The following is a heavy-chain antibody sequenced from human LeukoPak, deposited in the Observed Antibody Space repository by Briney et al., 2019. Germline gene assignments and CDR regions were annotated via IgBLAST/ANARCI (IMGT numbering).Heavy chain of an antibody. CDR1: GFTVSTNY. J-gene: IGHJ4*02. V-gene: IGHV3-53*01. CDR2: IYSGGST. Sequence: GGSLRLSCAASGFTVSTNYMSWVRQAPGKGLEWVSVIYSGGSTYYADSVKGRFNISRDNSKNTLYLQMNSLRVEDTAVYYCARCKGIPFSGSYDYWGQGTLVTVSS. CDR3: ARCKGIPFSGSYDY. D-gene: IGHD1-26*01.